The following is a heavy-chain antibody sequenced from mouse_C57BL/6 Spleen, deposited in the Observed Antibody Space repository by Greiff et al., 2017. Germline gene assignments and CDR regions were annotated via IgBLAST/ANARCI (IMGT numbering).Heavy chain of an antibody. CDR3: ARGYDYGFDY. CDR1: GFTFSSYA. CDR2: ISDGGSYT. V-gene: IGHV5-4*03. Sequence: EVKVVESGGGLMKPGGSLKLSCAASGFTFSSYAMSWVRQTPEKRLEWVATISDGGSYTYYPDNVKGRFTISRDNAKNNLYLQMSHLKSEDTAMYYCARGYDYGFDYWGQGTTLTVSS. J-gene: IGHJ2*01. D-gene: IGHD2-4*01.